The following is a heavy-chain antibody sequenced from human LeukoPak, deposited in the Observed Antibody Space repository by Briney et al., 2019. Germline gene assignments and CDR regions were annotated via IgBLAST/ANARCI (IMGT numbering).Heavy chain of an antibody. CDR3: ARSSLYGSGSYHNDY. D-gene: IGHD3-10*01. J-gene: IGHJ4*02. Sequence: VASVKVSCKASGYTFTGYYMHWVRQAPGQGLEWMGRINPNSGGTNYAQKFQGRVTMTRDTSISTAYVELSRLRSDDTAVYYCARSSLYGSGSYHNDYWGQGTLVTVSS. CDR2: INPNSGGT. V-gene: IGHV1-2*06. CDR1: GYTFTGYY.